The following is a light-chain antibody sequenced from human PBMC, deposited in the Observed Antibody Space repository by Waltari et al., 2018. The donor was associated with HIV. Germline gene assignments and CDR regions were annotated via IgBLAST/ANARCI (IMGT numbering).Light chain of an antibody. CDR2: DVS. CDR1: RRDVGASNY. CDR3: CSYAGSYTRV. V-gene: IGLV2-11*01. J-gene: IGLJ3*02. Sequence: QSALTQPRSVSGSPGQSVTISCTGTRRDVGASNYVSWYQQHPGKAPKVIISDVSKRPSGVPDRFSGSKSGNTASLTISGLQAEDEADYYCCSYAGSYTRVFGGGTKLTVL.